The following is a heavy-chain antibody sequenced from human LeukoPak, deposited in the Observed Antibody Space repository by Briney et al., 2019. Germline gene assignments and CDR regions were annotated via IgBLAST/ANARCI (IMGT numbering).Heavy chain of an antibody. D-gene: IGHD6-19*01. CDR2: IYYSGST. Sequence: SETLSLTCTVSGGSISSYYWGWIRQPPGKGLEWIGYIYYSGSTNYNPSLKSRVTISVDTSKNQFSLKLSSVTAADTAVYYCARGLGSESWFDPWGQGTLVTVSS. J-gene: IGHJ5*02. CDR1: GGSISSYY. V-gene: IGHV4-59*01. CDR3: ARGLGSESWFDP.